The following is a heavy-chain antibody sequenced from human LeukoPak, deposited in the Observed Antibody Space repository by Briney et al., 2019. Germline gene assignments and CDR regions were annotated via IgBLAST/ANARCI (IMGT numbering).Heavy chain of an antibody. V-gene: IGHV1-69*01. CDR1: GGTFSSYA. CDR2: IIPIFGTA. CDR3: ARGGEAMDPFDY. D-gene: IGHD5-18*01. J-gene: IGHJ4*02. Sequence: ASVKVSCKASGGTFSSYAISWVRQAPGQGLEWMGGIIPIFGTANYAQKFQGRVTITADESTSTAYMELSSLRSEDTAVYYCARGGEAMDPFDYWGQGTLVTVSS.